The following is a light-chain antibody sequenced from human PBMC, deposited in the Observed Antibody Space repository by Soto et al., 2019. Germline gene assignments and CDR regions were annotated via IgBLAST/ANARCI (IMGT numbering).Light chain of an antibody. CDR3: QQYDSLPLT. CDR2: DTS. V-gene: IGKV1-33*01. Sequence: DIQMTQSPSSLSASVGDKVTITCQASQDITHYLNWSQQKPGKAPKLLIYDTSNLETGVPSRFSGSGSGTDFTFTISSLQPEDIGTYYCQQYDSLPLTFGGGTKVDIK. CDR1: QDITHY. J-gene: IGKJ4*01.